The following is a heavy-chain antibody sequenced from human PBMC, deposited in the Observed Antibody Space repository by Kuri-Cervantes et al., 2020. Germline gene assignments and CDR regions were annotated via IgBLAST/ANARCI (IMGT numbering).Heavy chain of an antibody. J-gene: IGHJ4*02. D-gene: IGHD1-26*01. CDR1: GFTFDDYT. V-gene: IGHV3-43*01. Sequence: GVLKISCAASGFTFDDYTMHWVRQAPGKGLEWVSLISWDGGSTYYADSVKGRFTISRDNSKNSLYLQMNSLRAEDTALYYCAKDYGSFFQYFDYWGQGTLVTVSS. CDR2: ISWDGGST. CDR3: AKDYGSFFQYFDY.